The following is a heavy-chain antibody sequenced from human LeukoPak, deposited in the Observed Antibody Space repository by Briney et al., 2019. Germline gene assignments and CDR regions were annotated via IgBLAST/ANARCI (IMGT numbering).Heavy chain of an antibody. V-gene: IGHV4-34*01. Sequence: SETLSLTCAVYGVSFSGYYWSWIRQPPGKGLEWIGEINHSGSTNYNPSLKSRVTISVDTSKNQFSLKLSSVTAADTAVYYCARMSPTTGYYGMDVWGQGTTVTVSS. CDR1: GVSFSGYY. CDR3: ARMSPTTGYYGMDV. CDR2: INHSGST. J-gene: IGHJ6*02. D-gene: IGHD1-26*01.